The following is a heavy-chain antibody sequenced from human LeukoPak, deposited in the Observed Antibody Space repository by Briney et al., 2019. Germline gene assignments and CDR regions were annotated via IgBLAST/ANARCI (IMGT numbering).Heavy chain of an antibody. CDR2: KYYSEDT. CDR1: GGSINSSDHY. CDR3: ARHRLEGDNFDI. J-gene: IGHJ3*02. D-gene: IGHD3-3*01. V-gene: IGHV4-39*01. Sequence: KPSETLSLTFTVSGGSINSSDHYWAWISQPPGKGLEWTGSKYYSEDTYYSPDLKSQVTISVDTSRNKFALKLNSLTAADTAVYFCARHRLEGDNFDIWGQGTKVTVSS.